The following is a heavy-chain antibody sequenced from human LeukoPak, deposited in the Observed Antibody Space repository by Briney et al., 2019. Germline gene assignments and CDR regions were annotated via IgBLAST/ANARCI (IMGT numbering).Heavy chain of an antibody. J-gene: IGHJ3*02. CDR1: GFTVRSNY. V-gene: IGHV3-66*02. CDR2: IYSGGST. D-gene: IGHD3-22*01. Sequence: GGSLRLSCAASGFTVRSNYLSWVRQAPGKGLEWVSVIYSGGSTYYADSVNGRFTIARSTSKNTLYLQMSSLRAEDAAAYDCARWYYYDSSGYLHDAFDIWGQGTMVTVS. CDR3: ARWYYYDSSGYLHDAFDI.